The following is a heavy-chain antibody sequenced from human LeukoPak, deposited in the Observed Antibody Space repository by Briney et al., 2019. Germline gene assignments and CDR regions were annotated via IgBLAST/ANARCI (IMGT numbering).Heavy chain of an antibody. Sequence: GASVKVSCKASGGTFSSYAISWVRQAPGQGLEWMGGIIPIFGTANYAQKFQGRVTITADESTGTAYMELSSLRSEDTAVYYCARDSTMVRGVPLYYFDYWGQGTLVTVSS. V-gene: IGHV1-69*13. CDR3: ARDSTMVRGVPLYYFDY. CDR2: IIPIFGTA. J-gene: IGHJ4*02. CDR1: GGTFSSYA. D-gene: IGHD3-10*01.